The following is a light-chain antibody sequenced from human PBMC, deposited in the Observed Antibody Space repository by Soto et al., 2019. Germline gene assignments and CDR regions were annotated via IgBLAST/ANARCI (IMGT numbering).Light chain of an antibody. CDR1: QSVSSSY. J-gene: IGKJ1*01. CDR2: GAS. V-gene: IGKV3-15*01. CDR3: QQYDKWPRT. Sequence: EIVLTQSPGTLSLSPGERATLSCRASQSVSSSYLAWYQQKPGQAPRLLIYGASNRATGVPARFSGSGSGTESTLTISNLQSEDFAVYHCQQYDKWPRTFGQGTKVDIK.